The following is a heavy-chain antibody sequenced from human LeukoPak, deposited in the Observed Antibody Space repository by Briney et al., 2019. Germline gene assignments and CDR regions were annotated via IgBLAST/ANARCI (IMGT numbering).Heavy chain of an antibody. Sequence: GGSLRLSCAASGFTFSSYGMHWVRQAPGKGLEWVAVIWYDGSNKYYADSVKGRFTISRDNSKNTLYLQMNSLRAEDTAVYYCARANTHDSNYYYGMDVWGQGTTVTVSS. CDR1: GFTFSSYG. J-gene: IGHJ6*02. V-gene: IGHV3-33*01. D-gene: IGHD3-3*01. CDR2: IWYDGSNK. CDR3: ARANTHDSNYYYGMDV.